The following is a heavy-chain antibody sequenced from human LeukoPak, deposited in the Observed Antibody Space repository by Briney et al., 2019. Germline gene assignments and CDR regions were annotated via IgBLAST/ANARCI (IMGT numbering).Heavy chain of an antibody. V-gene: IGHV3-21*01. CDR3: ARQGAPSSYSSSPTYFDY. J-gene: IGHJ4*02. CDR1: GFTLSSSA. D-gene: IGHD6-6*01. Sequence: PGGSLRLSCAASGFTLSSSAMNWVRQAPGKGLEWVSSINNVGSHIYYAGSVKGRFTISRDNTKNSLYLQMNSLRAEDTAVYYCARQGAPSSYSSSPTYFDYWGQGTLVTVSS. CDR2: INNVGSHI.